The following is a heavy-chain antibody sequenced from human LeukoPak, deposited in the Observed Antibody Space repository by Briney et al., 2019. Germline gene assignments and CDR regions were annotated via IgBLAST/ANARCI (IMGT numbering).Heavy chain of an antibody. CDR3: ARAEWLRFNDF. D-gene: IGHD5-12*01. CDR2: TSYDGSNK. Sequence: GGSLRLSCAAPGFTFSSYAIHWVRQAPGKGLEWVAVTSYDGSNKYYADSVKGRFTVSRDNSKSTLYLQMNNLRAEDTAVYYCARAEWLRFNDFWGQGTLVTVSS. V-gene: IGHV3-30-3*01. CDR1: GFTFSSYA. J-gene: IGHJ4*02.